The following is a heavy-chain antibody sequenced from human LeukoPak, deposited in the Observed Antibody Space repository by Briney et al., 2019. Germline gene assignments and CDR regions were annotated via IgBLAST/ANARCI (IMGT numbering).Heavy chain of an antibody. V-gene: IGHV3-7*01. J-gene: IGHJ4*02. D-gene: IGHD6-6*01. CDR3: TRGDSSSKIDY. CDR2: INEDGRAK. CDR1: GFTFNSCW. Sequence: GGSLRLSCAASGFTFNSCWMSWVRQAPGKGLEWMANINEDGRAKYYVDSVKGRFTISRDNTKNSLYLQMNSLRVEDTALYYCTRGDSSSKIDYWGQGIVVIVSS.